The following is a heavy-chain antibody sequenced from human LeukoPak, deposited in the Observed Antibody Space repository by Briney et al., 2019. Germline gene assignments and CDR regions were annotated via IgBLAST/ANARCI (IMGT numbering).Heavy chain of an antibody. J-gene: IGHJ6*02. Sequence: SETLSLTCTVSGGSISSYYWSWIRQPAGKGLEWIGRIYTSGSTNYSPSLKSRVTMSVDTSKNQFSLKLSSVTAADTAVYYCARILVDSSGYYYYYYGMDVWGQGTTVTVSS. V-gene: IGHV4-4*07. CDR2: IYTSGST. CDR1: GGSISSYY. CDR3: ARILVDSSGYYYYYYGMDV. D-gene: IGHD3-22*01.